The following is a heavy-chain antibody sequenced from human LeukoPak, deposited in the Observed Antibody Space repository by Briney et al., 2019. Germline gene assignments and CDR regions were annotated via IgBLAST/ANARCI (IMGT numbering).Heavy chain of an antibody. V-gene: IGHV1-24*01. CDR1: GYTLTELS. D-gene: IGHD5-18*01. J-gene: IGHJ4*02. CDR3: AALRVGKLWLFDY. Sequence: ASVNVSYKLSGYTLTELSMHWVRQAPGKGLEWMGGFDPEDGETIYAQKFQGRVAMTEDTSTDTAYMELSSLRSEDTAVYYCAALRVGKLWLFDYWGKGTLVTVSS. CDR2: FDPEDGET.